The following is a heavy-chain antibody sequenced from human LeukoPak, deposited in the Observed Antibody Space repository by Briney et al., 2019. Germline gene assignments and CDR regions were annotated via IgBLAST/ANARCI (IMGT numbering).Heavy chain of an antibody. J-gene: IGHJ4*02. CDR3: ARDTCGGDCYWVLDW. CDR1: GFTFSSYA. Sequence: GGSLRLSCAASGFTFSSYAMHWVRQAPGKGLEWVALMSYDGSNKYYAESVKGRFTISRDNSKNTLYLQVNSLRAEDTAVYYCARDTCGGDCYWVLDWGGQGTLVTVSS. V-gene: IGHV3-30-3*01. CDR2: MSYDGSNK. D-gene: IGHD2-21*02.